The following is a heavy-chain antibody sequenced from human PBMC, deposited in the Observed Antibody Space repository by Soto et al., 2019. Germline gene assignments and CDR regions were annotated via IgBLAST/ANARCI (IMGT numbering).Heavy chain of an antibody. Sequence: QVQLVQSGAEVKKPGSSVKVSCKASGGTFSSYAISWVRQAPGQGLEWMGGIIPIFGTANYAQKFQGRVTITADESTSTVYMELRSVRCEDTAVYYCARGQASIAVSPIDYWGQGTLVTVSS. J-gene: IGHJ4*02. CDR3: ARGQASIAVSPIDY. CDR2: IIPIFGTA. D-gene: IGHD6-6*01. CDR1: GGTFSSYA. V-gene: IGHV1-69*01.